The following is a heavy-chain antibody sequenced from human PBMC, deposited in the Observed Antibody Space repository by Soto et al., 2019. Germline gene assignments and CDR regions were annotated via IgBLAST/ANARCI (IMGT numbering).Heavy chain of an antibody. CDR2: IIPIFGTA. V-gene: IGHV1-69*13. CDR3: ARLRYCSGGSCYDY. Sequence: GASVKVSCKASGGTFSSYAISWVRQAPGQGLEWMGGIIPIFGTANYAQKFQGRVTITADESTSTAYMELSSLRSEDTAVYYCARLRYCSGGSCYDYWGQGTLVTVSS. CDR1: GGTFSSYA. D-gene: IGHD2-15*01. J-gene: IGHJ4*02.